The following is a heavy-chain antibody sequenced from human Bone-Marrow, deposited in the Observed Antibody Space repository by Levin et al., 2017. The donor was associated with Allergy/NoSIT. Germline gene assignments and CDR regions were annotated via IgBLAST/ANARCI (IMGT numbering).Heavy chain of an antibody. CDR2: ISYDGNNE. CDR1: RFTFSNYG. Sequence: PGGSLRLSCAASRFTFSNYGMHWVRQTPGKGLEWVAVISYDGNNEYYAGSVQGRFTISRDNSKNTLYLQMNSLRTDDTAVYYCAKEGPNNWSDNYYSMDVWSQGTAITVSS. V-gene: IGHV3-30*18. J-gene: IGHJ6*02. CDR3: AKEGPNNWSDNYYSMDV. D-gene: IGHD1-20*01.